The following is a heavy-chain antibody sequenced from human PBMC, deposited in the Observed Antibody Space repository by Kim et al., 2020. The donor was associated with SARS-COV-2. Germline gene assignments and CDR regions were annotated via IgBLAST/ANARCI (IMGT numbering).Heavy chain of an antibody. CDR3: AVSSSWYSYFDY. D-gene: IGHD6-13*01. Sequence: ETLSLTCAVYGGSFSGYYWSWIRQPPGKGLEWIGEINHSGSTNYNPSLKSRVTISVDTSKNQFSLKLSSVTAADTAVYYCAVSSSWYSYFDYWGQGTLVTVSS. CDR2: INHSGST. V-gene: IGHV4-34*01. J-gene: IGHJ4*02. CDR1: GGSFSGYY.